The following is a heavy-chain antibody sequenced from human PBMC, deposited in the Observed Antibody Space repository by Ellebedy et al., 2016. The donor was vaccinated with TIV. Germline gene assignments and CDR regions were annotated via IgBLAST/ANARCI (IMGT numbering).Heavy chain of an antibody. CDR2: INGYSSII. V-gene: IGHV3-48*01. J-gene: IGHJ4*02. CDR3: ATYKNREGKFDY. CDR1: GFIFSDFS. Sequence: GESLKISCAASGFIFSDFSMNWVRQAPGKGLEWRSYINGYSSIIYYADSVKGRFTISRDNAKNSLYLQMNTLRVEETAVYYCATYKNREGKFDYWGQGTLVTVSS. D-gene: IGHD1-14*01.